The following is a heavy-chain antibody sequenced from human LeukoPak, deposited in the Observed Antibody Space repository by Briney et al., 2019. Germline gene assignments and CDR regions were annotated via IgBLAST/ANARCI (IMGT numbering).Heavy chain of an antibody. CDR3: ARYGGTVVTSYYYYMDV. J-gene: IGHJ6*03. V-gene: IGHV1-18*01. CDR2: ISAYNGNT. CDR1: GYTFTSYG. Sequence: ASVKVSCKASGYTFTSYGISWVRQAPGQGLEWMGWISAYNGNTNYAQKLQGRVTITADKSTSTAYMELSSLRSEDTAVYYCARYGGTVVTSYYYYMDVWGKGTTVTVSS. D-gene: IGHD4-23*01.